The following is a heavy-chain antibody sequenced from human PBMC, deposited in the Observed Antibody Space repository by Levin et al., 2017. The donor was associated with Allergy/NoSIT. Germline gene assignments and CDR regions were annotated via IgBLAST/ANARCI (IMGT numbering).Heavy chain of an antibody. CDR3: ARRAEGYCTSISCPTPFDH. CDR2: INGDNGDT. CDR1: GYTFITHS. Sequence: GESLKISCTASGYTFITHSVHWVRQAPGQRLEWVGWINGDNGDTKHAQKFQGRVTITRDKSAGAAYMELSSLRSEDTAVYYCARRAEGYCTSISCPTPFDHWGQGTLVTVSS. V-gene: IGHV1-3*01. D-gene: IGHD2-8*01. J-gene: IGHJ4*02.